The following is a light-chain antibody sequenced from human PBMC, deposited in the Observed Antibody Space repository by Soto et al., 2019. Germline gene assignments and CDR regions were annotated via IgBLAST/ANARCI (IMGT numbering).Light chain of an antibody. CDR3: SSYTSSSTLE. J-gene: IGLJ3*02. Sequence: QSALTQPASVSGSPGQSITISCTGTSSDVGGYNYVSWYQQHPGKAPKLMIYEVSNRPSGVSNRFSGSKSGNTASLTIPGLQAEDEADYYCSSYTSSSTLEFGGGTKLTVL. CDR1: SSDVGGYNY. CDR2: EVS. V-gene: IGLV2-14*01.